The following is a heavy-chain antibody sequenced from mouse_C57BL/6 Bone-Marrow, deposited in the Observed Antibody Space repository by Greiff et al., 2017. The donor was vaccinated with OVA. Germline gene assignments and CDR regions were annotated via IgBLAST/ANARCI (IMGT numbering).Heavy chain of an antibody. CDR1: GYTFTSYG. CDR2: IRSGGSYT. V-gene: IGHV5-6*02. CDR3: ERRYGHFDY. D-gene: IGHD1-1*01. J-gene: IGHJ2*01. Sequence: EVKLVESGGDLVKPGGSLKLSCAASGYTFTSYGMSWVRQTPDKSLEWVATIRSGGSYTYYPDSVKGRFTISRDNAKNTLYLQMSSLESEDTAMYYCERRYGHFDYWGQGTTLTVSS.